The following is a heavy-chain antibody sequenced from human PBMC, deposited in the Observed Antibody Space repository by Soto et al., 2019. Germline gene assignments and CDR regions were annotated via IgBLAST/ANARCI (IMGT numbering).Heavy chain of an antibody. CDR3: VRGTPTGTDPMGT. D-gene: IGHD1-1*01. CDR2: ISSRGSDT. V-gene: IGHV3-11*06. J-gene: IGHJ4*02. CDR1: GFTFSDYY. Sequence: PSGALRLSCAASGFTFSDYYMTWICQPPGKGLEWVSYISSRGSDTDYADSVKGRFTISRDNAKNTLFVEMKNLRGEDSAVYYCVRGTPTGTDPMGTWGQGTVVTVSS.